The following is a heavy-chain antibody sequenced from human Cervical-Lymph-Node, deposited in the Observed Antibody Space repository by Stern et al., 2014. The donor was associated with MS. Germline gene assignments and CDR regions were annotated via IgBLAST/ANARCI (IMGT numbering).Heavy chain of an antibody. CDR3: ARDFVDTPMVTRSVYLDC. V-gene: IGHV7-4-1*02. CDR2: INTKTGKS. D-gene: IGHD5-18*01. Sequence: QVQLVQSGSELKKPGASVKVSCKVSGYNFTNFAMNWVRQAPGQGLEWMGWINTKTGKSTYAQDFTGRFVFSLDTSVSTAHLQISSLKAEDTAIYYCARDFVDTPMVTRSVYLDCWGQGTLVTVSS. J-gene: IGHJ4*02. CDR1: GYNFTNFA.